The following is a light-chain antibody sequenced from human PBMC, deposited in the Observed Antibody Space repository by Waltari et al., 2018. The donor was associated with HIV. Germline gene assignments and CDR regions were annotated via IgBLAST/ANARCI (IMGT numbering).Light chain of an antibody. CDR1: QSLLHSNGYNY. CDR3: QQYYNTPPA. J-gene: IGKJ1*01. Sequence: DILMTQSPLSLPVTPGEPASISCRSSQSLLHSNGYNYLDWYLQKPGQSPQLLIYLGSNRASGVPDRFSGSGSGTDFTLTISSLQAEDVAVYYCQQYYNTPPAFGQGTRVEIK. CDR2: LGS. V-gene: IGKV2-28*01.